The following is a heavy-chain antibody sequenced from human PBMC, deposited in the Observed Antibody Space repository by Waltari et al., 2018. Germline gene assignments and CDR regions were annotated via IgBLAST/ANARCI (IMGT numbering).Heavy chain of an antibody. CDR1: GCSISSGSYY. D-gene: IGHD3-16*01. CDR3: AREFMRRYFDL. Sequence: QVQLQESGPGLVKPSQTLSLTCTVSGCSISSGSYYWSWIRQPAGKGLEWIGYIYTSGSTNDNPALKSRVTRAVDTSKNQFSLKLRAVTAADTAVYYCAREFMRRYFDLWGRGTLVTVSS. CDR2: IYTSGST. J-gene: IGHJ2*01. V-gene: IGHV4-61*09.